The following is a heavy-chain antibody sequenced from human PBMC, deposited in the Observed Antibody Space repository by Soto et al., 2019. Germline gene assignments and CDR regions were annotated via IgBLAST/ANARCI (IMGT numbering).Heavy chain of an antibody. D-gene: IGHD3-10*01. CDR3: ARVPPGDYYYYYGMDV. J-gene: IGHJ6*02. Sequence: TLSLTCTVSGGSISSGGYYWSWIRQHPGKGLEWIGYIYYSGSTYYNPSLKSRDTISVDTSKNQFSLKLSSVTAADTAVYYCARVPPGDYYYYYGMDVWGQGTTVTVSS. V-gene: IGHV4-31*03. CDR1: GGSISSGGYY. CDR2: IYYSGST.